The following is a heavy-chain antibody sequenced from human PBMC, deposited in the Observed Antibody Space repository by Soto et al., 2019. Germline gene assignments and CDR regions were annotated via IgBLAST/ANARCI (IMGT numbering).Heavy chain of an antibody. V-gene: IGHV3-33*01. Sequence: GGSLRLSCAASGFTFSSYGMHWVRQAPGKGLEWVAVIWYDGSNKYYADSVKGRFTISRDNSKNTLYLQMNSLRAEDTAVYYCARDRGFDWSGSEFCMDVWGQGTTVTVSS. J-gene: IGHJ6*02. CDR2: IWYDGSNK. CDR3: ARDRGFDWSGSEFCMDV. D-gene: IGHD3-3*01. CDR1: GFTFSSYG.